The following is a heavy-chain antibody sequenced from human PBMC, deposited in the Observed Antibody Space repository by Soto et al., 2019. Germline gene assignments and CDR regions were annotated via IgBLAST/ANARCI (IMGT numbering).Heavy chain of an antibody. CDR2: INHSGST. D-gene: IGHD3-16*02. CDR1: GGSFIGYY. V-gene: IGHV4-34*01. J-gene: IGHJ4*02. CDR3: ARVRDYVWGSYRYPYAFDY. Sequence: PSETLSLTCAVYGGSFIGYYWIWIRQPPGKGLEWIGEINHSGSTNYNPSLKSRVTISVDTSKNQFSPKLSSVTAADTAVYYCARVRDYVWGSYRYPYAFDYWGQGTLVTVSS.